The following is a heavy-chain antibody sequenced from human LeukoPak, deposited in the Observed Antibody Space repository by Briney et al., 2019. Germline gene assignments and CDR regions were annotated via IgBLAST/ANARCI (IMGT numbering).Heavy chain of an antibody. Sequence: GASVKVSCKASGYTFTSYDINWVRQATGQGLEWMGWTNPNSGNTGYAQKFQGRVTMTRNTSISTAYMELSSLRSEDTAVYYCARILKYYYYYYMDVWGKGTTVTVSS. CDR2: TNPNSGNT. V-gene: IGHV1-8*01. J-gene: IGHJ6*03. CDR1: GYTFTSYD. D-gene: IGHD2-15*01. CDR3: ARILKYYYYYYMDV.